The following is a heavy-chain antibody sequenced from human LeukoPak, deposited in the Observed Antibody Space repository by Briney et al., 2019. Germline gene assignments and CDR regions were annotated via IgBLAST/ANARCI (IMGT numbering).Heavy chain of an antibody. Sequence: GGSLRLSCAASGFTFSSYSMNWVRQAPGKGLEWVSYISSSSSTIYYADSVKGRFTISRDNAKNSLYLQMNSLRAEDTAVYYCARISGSPHYYYYMDVWGKGTTVTVSS. V-gene: IGHV3-48*01. CDR1: GFTFSSYS. J-gene: IGHJ6*03. D-gene: IGHD3-10*01. CDR3: ARISGSPHYYYYMDV. CDR2: ISSSSSTI.